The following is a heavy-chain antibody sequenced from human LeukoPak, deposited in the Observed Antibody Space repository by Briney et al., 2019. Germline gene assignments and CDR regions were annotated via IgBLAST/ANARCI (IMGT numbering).Heavy chain of an antibody. CDR2: ISGSGGST. CDR3: AKSGLYDY. V-gene: IGHV3-23*01. D-gene: IGHD3-10*01. Sequence: PGGSLRLSCAASGFTFNNYAMTWVRQDPGKGLEWVSVISGSGGSTYYADSVKGRFTISRDNSKNTLYLQMNSLRAEDTAVYYCAKSGLYDYWGQGTLVTVSS. J-gene: IGHJ4*02. CDR1: GFTFNNYA.